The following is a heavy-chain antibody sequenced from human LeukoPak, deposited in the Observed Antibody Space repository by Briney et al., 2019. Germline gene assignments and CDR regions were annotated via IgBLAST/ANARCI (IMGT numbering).Heavy chain of an antibody. CDR2: IYYSGST. Sequence: SETLSLTCTVSGGSISSYYWSWIRQPPGKGLEWIGYIYYSGSTNYNPSLKSRVTISVDTSKNQFSLKLSSVTAADTAVYYCARRYCSGGSCFYDAFDIWGQGTMVTVSS. CDR3: ARRYCSGGSCFYDAFDI. V-gene: IGHV4-59*01. J-gene: IGHJ3*02. CDR1: GGSISSYY. D-gene: IGHD2-15*01.